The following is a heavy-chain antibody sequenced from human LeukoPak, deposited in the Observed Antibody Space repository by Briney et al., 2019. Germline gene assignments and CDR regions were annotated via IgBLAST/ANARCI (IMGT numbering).Heavy chain of an antibody. J-gene: IGHJ4*02. CDR2: ISGSGGNT. CDR3: AKQAIPSVVVTAIGY. Sequence: GGSLRLSCAASGFTFSSYAMSWVRQAPGTGLEWVSAISGSGGNTYYADSVKGRFAISRDNSKNTLYLQMNSLRAEDTAVYYCAKQAIPSVVVTAIGYWGQGTLVTVSS. D-gene: IGHD2-21*02. CDR1: GFTFSSYA. V-gene: IGHV3-23*01.